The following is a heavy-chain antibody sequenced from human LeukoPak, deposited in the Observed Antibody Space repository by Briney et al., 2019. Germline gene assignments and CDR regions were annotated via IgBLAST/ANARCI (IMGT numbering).Heavy chain of an antibody. CDR3: AKDSRDGAFDY. V-gene: IGHV3-23*01. J-gene: IGHJ4*02. CDR2: ILGADGT. CDR1: GFTFSTYG. Sequence: GGSLRLSCAASGFTFSTYGMGWVRQAPGKGLEWVSTILGADGTSYADSVKGRFTISRDNSRNTLSLQLNSLRAEDTAVYYCAKDSRDGAFDYWGQGTLVTVSS. D-gene: IGHD5-24*01.